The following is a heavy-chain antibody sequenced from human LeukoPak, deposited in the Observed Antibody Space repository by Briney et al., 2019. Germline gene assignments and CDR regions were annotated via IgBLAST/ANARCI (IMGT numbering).Heavy chain of an antibody. CDR1: GGTFSSYA. D-gene: IGHD3-22*01. CDR3: HIVVVIKGTGY. V-gene: IGHV1-69*05. CDR2: IIPIFGTA. Sequence: ASVKVSCKASGGTFSSYAISWVRQAPGQGLEWMGGIIPIFGTANYAQKFQGRVTITTDESTSTAYMEQSSLRSEDTAVYYCHIVVVIKGTGYWGQGTLVTVSS. J-gene: IGHJ4*02.